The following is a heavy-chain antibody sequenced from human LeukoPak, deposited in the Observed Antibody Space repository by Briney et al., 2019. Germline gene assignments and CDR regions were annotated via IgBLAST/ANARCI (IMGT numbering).Heavy chain of an antibody. CDR3: ASLSDFWSGSNYYMDV. CDR2: IYYSGST. CDR1: GGSISSSSYY. Sequence: SETLSLTCTVSGGSISSSSYYWGWIRQPPGKGLEWIGSIYYSGSTYYNPSLKSRVTISVDTSKNQFSLKLSSVTAADTAVYYCASLSDFWSGSNYYMDVWGRGTTVTVSS. V-gene: IGHV4-39*01. J-gene: IGHJ6*03. D-gene: IGHD3-3*01.